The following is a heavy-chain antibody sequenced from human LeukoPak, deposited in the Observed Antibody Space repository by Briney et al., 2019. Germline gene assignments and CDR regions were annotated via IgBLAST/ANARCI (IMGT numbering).Heavy chain of an antibody. V-gene: IGHV1-18*01. CDR1: GYTFTSNG. CDR3: ARVMVAVTNWFDP. Sequence: ASVKVSCKASGYTFTSNGISWVRQAPGQGLEWMGWISGYNGKTNYAQKLQGRVTMTTDTSTSTVYMELRSLSSDDTAVYYCARVMVAVTNWFDPWGQGTLVTVSS. D-gene: IGHD2-15*01. J-gene: IGHJ5*02. CDR2: ISGYNGKT.